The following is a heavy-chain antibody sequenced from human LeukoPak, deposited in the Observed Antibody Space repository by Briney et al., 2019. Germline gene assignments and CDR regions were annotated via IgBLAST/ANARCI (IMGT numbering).Heavy chain of an antibody. Sequence: GGSLRLSCAASGFTFDDYAMHWVRQTPGKSLEWVSLISWDGHTTDYTDSVKGRFIISRDNSKNSLYLQMNSLRAEDTAVYYCARDQDWNDRGGLDYWGQGTLVIVSS. V-gene: IGHV3-43D*03. D-gene: IGHD1-1*01. CDR3: ARDQDWNDRGGLDY. CDR2: ISWDGHTT. J-gene: IGHJ4*02. CDR1: GFTFDDYA.